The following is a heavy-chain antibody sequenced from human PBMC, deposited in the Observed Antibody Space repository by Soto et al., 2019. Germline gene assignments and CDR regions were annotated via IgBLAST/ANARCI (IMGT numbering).Heavy chain of an antibody. CDR2: IIPRSATS. V-gene: IGHV1-69*12. D-gene: IGHD4-17*01. CDR1: GDTFSTYT. Sequence: QVQLVQSGAEVKKPGSSVKVSCKASGDTFSTYTITWMRQAPGQGLEWMGGIIPRSATSNYAQKFQGRVTITADESTSTAYMEVSSLSSEDTAVYYCAREGLVLVPTTVNSDDYYYAMDVWGQGTTVTVSS. J-gene: IGHJ6*02. CDR3: AREGLVLVPTTVNSDDYYYAMDV.